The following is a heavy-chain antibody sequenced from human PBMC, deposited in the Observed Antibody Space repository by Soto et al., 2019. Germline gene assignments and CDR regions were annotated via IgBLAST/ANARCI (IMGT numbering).Heavy chain of an antibody. CDR2: IRRIAYGGTT. V-gene: IGHV3-49*04. CDR3: SRSRSIDFDS. CDR1: GFNFAAST. Sequence: LRLSCSASGFNFAASTMRWVRLTPGKGLEWVGFIRRIAYGGTTDYAAYVKGRFTISRDDSRKIVYLQMSRLKIEDTAVYYCSRSRSIDFDSSGQGTLFTVSS. J-gene: IGHJ4*02.